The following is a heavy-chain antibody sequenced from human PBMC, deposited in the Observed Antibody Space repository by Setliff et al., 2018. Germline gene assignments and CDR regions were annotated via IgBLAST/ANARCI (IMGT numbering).Heavy chain of an antibody. D-gene: IGHD1-20*01. J-gene: IGHJ4*02. V-gene: IGHV4-39*07. CDR3: ARGGERYYSAS. Sequence: SETLSLTCNVSGGSISSYSYYWGWIRQPPGKGLEWIGNIYYTGITYYNPSLKSRVTISVDTSKNQFSLKLSSVTAADTAVYYCARGGERYYSASWGQGTLVTVSS. CDR2: IYYTGIT. CDR1: GGSISSYSYY.